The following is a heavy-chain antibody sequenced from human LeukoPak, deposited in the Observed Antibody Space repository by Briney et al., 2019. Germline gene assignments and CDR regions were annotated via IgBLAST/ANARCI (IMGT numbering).Heavy chain of an antibody. CDR3: ARALSSRGPFDI. D-gene: IGHD6-13*01. V-gene: IGHV4-59*01. CDR2: IYYSGST. CDR1: GGSISSYY. J-gene: IGHJ3*02. Sequence: SETLSPTCTVSGGSISSYYWSWIRQPPGKGLEWIGYIYYSGSTNYNPSLKSRVTISVDTSKNQFSLKLSSVTAADTAVYYCARALSSRGPFDIWGQGTMVTVSS.